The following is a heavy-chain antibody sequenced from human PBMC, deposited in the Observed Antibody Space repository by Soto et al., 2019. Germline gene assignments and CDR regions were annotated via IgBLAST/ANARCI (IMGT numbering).Heavy chain of an antibody. D-gene: IGHD3-3*01. V-gene: IGHV1-18*01. CDR2: ISAYNGNT. CDR3: ARHHFGVALNWFDP. J-gene: IGHJ5*02. CDR1: GYTFTSYG. Sequence: ASVKVSCKASGYTFTSYGISWVRQAPGQGLEWMGWISAYNGNTNYAQKLQGRVTISVDTSKNQFSLKLSSVTAADTAVYYCARHHFGVALNWFDPWGQGTQVTVSS.